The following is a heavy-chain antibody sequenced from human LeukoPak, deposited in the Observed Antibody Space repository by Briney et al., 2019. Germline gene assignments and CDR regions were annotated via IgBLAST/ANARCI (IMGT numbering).Heavy chain of an antibody. Sequence: GGSLRLSCAASGFTFSSYAMSWVRHAPGKGLEWGSAISGSGGSTYYADSVKGRFTISRDNSKNTLYLQMNSLRAEDTAVYYCAKTTTVVTPTYYFDYWGQGTLVTVPS. J-gene: IGHJ4*02. CDR1: GFTFSSYA. V-gene: IGHV3-23*01. CDR2: ISGSGGST. D-gene: IGHD4-17*01. CDR3: AKTTTVVTPTYYFDY.